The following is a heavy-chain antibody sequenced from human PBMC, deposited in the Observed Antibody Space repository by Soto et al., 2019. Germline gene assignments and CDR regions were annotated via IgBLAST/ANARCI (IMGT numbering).Heavy chain of an antibody. CDR1: GGSFSGYY. D-gene: IGHD5-18*01. J-gene: IGHJ5*02. V-gene: IGHV4-34*01. CDR3: ARDRGGYSYGFSVNWFDP. CDR2: INHSGST. Sequence: SETLSLTCAVYGGSFSGYYWSWIRQPPGKGLEWIGEINHSGSTNYNPSLKSRVTISVDTSKNQFSLKLSSVTAADTAVYYCARDRGGYSYGFSVNWFDPWGQGTLVTVSS.